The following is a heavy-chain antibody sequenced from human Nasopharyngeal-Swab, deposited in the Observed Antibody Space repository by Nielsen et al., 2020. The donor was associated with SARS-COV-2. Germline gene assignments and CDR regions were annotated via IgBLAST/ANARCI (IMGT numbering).Heavy chain of an antibody. CDR2: VSDTGAKT. Sequence: GESLKISCATWGFDFSTQAMSWVRMAPGKGLEWVAGVSDTGAKTYYADSVKGRFTISRDNSKNTQSLQMNSLRAEDTAVYYCAKVNSLPRPGYSILSQFRPAFALDVWGQGTTVTVSS. J-gene: IGHJ6*02. V-gene: IGHV3-23*01. D-gene: IGHD3-9*01. CDR1: GFDFSTQA. CDR3: AKVNSLPRPGYSILSQFRPAFALDV.